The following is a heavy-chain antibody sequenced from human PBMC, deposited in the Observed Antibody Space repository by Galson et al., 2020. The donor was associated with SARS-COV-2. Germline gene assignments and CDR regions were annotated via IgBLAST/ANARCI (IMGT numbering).Heavy chain of an antibody. CDR3: AREGSPPAAPGPYFDY. Sequence: SETLSLTCTVSGGSISSSNWWSWVRQPPGKGLEWIGEIYHSGSTNYNPSLKSRVTISVDKSKNQFSLKLSSVTAADTAVYYCAREGSPPAAPGPYFDYWGQGTLVTVSS. D-gene: IGHD2-2*01. CDR2: IYHSGST. J-gene: IGHJ4*02. V-gene: IGHV4-4*02. CDR1: GGSISSSNW.